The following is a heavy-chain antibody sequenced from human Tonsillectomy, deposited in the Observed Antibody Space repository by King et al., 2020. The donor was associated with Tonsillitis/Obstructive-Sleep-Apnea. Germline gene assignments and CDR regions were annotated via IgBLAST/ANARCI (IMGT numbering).Heavy chain of an antibody. V-gene: IGHV5-10-1*01. CDR1: GYSFSNYW. CDR2: IDPSDSYV. J-gene: IGHJ6*02. CDR3: ARLVDTGMDSDFYYGMDV. Sequence: VQLVQSGAEVKKPGESLRISCQGSGYSFSNYWISWVRQMPGKGLEWMGRIDPSDSYVNHNPSFQGHVSISVDKSINAAYLQWSSLKASDTAIYYCARLVDTGMDSDFYYGMDVWGQGTTVTVSS. D-gene: IGHD5-18*01.